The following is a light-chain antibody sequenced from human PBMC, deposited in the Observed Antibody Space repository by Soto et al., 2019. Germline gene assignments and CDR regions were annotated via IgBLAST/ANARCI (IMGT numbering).Light chain of an antibody. CDR3: QQCSSYPLT. J-gene: IGKJ4*01. V-gene: IGKV3-20*01. Sequence: EFVLTQSPGTLSLSPGERATLSCRASQTVRNNYLAWYQQKPGQAPRLLIYDASSRATGIPDRFSGGGSGTYFTLTISRLEPEDFAVYYCQQCSSYPLTFGGGTKVDIK. CDR1: QTVRNNY. CDR2: DAS.